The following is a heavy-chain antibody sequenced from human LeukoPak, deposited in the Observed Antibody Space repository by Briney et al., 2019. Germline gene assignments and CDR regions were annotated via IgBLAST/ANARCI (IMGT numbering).Heavy chain of an antibody. CDR1: GDSMSNYF. D-gene: IGHD2-2*02. J-gene: IGHJ6*03. Sequence: NPSETLSLTCTVSGDSMSNYFWSWIRQPPGKGLEWIGYIFYSGSTNYSPSLKSRGTISVDTSKNQFSLKVSSVTAADTAVYYCARGNYCGDTNCYNYYYMDVWGTGTTVTV. V-gene: IGHV4-59*01. CDR3: ARGNYCGDTNCYNYYYMDV. CDR2: IFYSGST.